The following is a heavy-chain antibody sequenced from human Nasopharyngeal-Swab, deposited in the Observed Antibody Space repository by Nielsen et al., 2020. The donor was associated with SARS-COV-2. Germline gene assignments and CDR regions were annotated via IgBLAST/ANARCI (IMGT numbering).Heavy chain of an antibody. CDR2: IGDKAHSYAT. V-gene: IGHV3-73*01. J-gene: IGHJ4*02. Sequence: GESLKISCAASGFLFSGSAIHWVRQASGKGLEWVGRIGDKAHSYATTYAASMEGRFTISRTDSNNTAYLEMDSLKTEDMALYYCTTDYYFDYWGQGTLVTVSS. CDR3: TTDYYFDY. CDR1: GFLFSGSA.